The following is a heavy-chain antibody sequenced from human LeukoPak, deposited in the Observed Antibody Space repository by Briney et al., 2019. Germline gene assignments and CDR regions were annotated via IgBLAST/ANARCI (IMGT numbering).Heavy chain of an antibody. D-gene: IGHD3-22*01. CDR2: ISWNSGSI. CDR1: GFTFDDYA. V-gene: IGHV3-9*01. CDR3: AKGAEEGVVITSVYYYYMDV. J-gene: IGHJ6*03. Sequence: GGSLRLSCAASGFTFDDYAMHWVRQAPGKGLEWVSGISWNSGSIGYADSVKGRFTISRDNSKNTLFLQMNSLTAEDTAVYYCAKGAEEGVVITSVYYYYMDVWGKGTTVAISS.